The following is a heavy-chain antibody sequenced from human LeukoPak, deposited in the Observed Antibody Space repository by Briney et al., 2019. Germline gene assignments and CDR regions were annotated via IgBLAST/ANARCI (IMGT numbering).Heavy chain of an antibody. V-gene: IGHV3-30*02. D-gene: IGHD4/OR15-4a*01. CDR3: SLYSMVQSLDY. CDR2: IRYDGCNK. J-gene: IGHJ4*02. CDR1: GFTFSSYG. Sequence: PGGSLRLSCAASGFTFSSYGMHWVRQAPGKGLEWVAFIRYDGCNKYYADSVKGRFTISRDNSENTLYLQMNSLRAEDTAVYYCSLYSMVQSLDYWGQGTLVTVSS.